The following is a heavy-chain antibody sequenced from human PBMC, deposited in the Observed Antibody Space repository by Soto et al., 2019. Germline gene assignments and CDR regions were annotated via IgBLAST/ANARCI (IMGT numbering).Heavy chain of an antibody. D-gene: IGHD3-3*01. J-gene: IGHJ6*02. V-gene: IGHV4-39*01. Sequence: SETLSLTCTVSGGSISSSSYYWGWIRQPPGKGLEWIGSIYYSGSTYYNPSLKSRVTISVDTSKNQFSLKLSSVTVADTAVYYCARLLGFVEWLQYYYYGMDVWGQGSTVTVTS. CDR2: IYYSGST. CDR3: ARLLGFVEWLQYYYYGMDV. CDR1: GGSISSSSYY.